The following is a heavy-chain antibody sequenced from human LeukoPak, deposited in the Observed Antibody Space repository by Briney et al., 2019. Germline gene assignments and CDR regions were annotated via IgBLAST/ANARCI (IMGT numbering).Heavy chain of an antibody. CDR1: GYSFTSYW. V-gene: IGHV5-51*01. CDR2: IYTGDSDT. J-gene: IGHJ4*02. CDR3: ARLPGYCSGGSCYFDY. D-gene: IGHD2-15*01. Sequence: GESLKISCKGSGYSFTSYWIGWVRQMPGKGLEWMGIIYTGDSDTIYSPSFQGQVTISADKSISTAYLQCSSLKASDTAMYYCARLPGYCSGGSCYFDYWGQGTLVTVSS.